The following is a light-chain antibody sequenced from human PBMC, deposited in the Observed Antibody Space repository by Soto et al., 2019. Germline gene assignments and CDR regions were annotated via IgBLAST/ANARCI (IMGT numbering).Light chain of an antibody. CDR2: DVT. V-gene: IGLV2-11*01. CDR1: SSDVGVSRS. J-gene: IGLJ1*01. CDR3: CSYEGRFF. Sequence: QSLLSEPRWVSGSPGQSATISCTGTSSDVGVSRSVSWYQQHPGKAPKLIISDVTKRPSGVPYRFSGSKSGNTASLTISGLQAADEADYYCCSYEGRFFFGTGTKVT.